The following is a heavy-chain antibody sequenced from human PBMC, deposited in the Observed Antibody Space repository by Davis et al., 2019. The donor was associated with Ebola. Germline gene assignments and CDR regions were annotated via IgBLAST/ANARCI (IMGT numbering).Heavy chain of an antibody. Sequence: PGESLKISCAASGLTLTNAWMSWVRQAPGKGLEWVANIKSDGSEQYHVDSVKGRFTISRDNAKDLLYLQLNSLRAEDTAVYYCARLRRGGYFDYWGQRALVTVSS. CDR3: ARLRRGGYFDY. CDR1: GLTLTNAW. CDR2: IKSDGSEQ. V-gene: IGHV3-7*03. D-gene: IGHD3-16*01. J-gene: IGHJ4*02.